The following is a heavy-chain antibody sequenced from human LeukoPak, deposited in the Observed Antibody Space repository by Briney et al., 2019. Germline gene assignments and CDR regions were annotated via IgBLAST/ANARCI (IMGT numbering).Heavy chain of an antibody. CDR3: ARDPVGSSSTLDH. D-gene: IGHD6-6*01. J-gene: IGHJ5*02. Sequence: PGGSLRLSCAASGFTVSSNYMSWVRQAPGKGLEWVSVIYSGGSTYYADYVKGRFTISRDNSKNTLYLQMHSLRVEDTPVYYCARDPVGSSSTLDHWGQGTLVTVSS. V-gene: IGHV3-66*01. CDR2: IYSGGST. CDR1: GFTVSSNY.